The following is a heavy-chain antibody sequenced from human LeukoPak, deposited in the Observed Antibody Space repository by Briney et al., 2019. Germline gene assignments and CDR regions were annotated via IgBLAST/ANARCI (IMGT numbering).Heavy chain of an antibody. D-gene: IGHD1-26*01. Sequence: ASVKVSRKASGYTFTTYNIAWVRQAPGQGLEWMGWVSTYNGNADYAQRIQGRVSMTTDTSTNTAYMDLRSLRPDDTAIYYCARPHSLGGSFYVFDYWGQGTLITVSS. J-gene: IGHJ4*02. CDR1: GYTFTTYN. CDR2: VSTYNGNA. V-gene: IGHV1-18*01. CDR3: ARPHSLGGSFYVFDY.